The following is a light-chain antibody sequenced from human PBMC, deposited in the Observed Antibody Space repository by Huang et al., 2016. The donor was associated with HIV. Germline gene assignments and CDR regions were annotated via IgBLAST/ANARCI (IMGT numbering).Light chain of an antibody. CDR1: QSVYNNF. V-gene: IGKV3-20*01. Sequence: IVLTQSPGTLSLSPGERATLSCRASQSVYNNFLAWYQQTPGQTPRVLIYAASRRATGIPDRFSGSGSGTDFTLTISRLEPEDFAVYYCQQYSMSPLSFGGGTKVEIK. CDR3: QQYSMSPLS. CDR2: AAS. J-gene: IGKJ4*01.